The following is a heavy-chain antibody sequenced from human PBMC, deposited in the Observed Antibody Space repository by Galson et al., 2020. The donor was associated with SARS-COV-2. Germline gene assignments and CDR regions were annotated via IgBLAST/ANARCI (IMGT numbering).Heavy chain of an antibody. CDR3: TSESQPWLDPDAFDI. Sequence: GESLKISCAASGFAFSGSAMHWVRQASGKGLEWVDRIRSKANNYATAYAASVKGRFTFSRDDSKNTAYLLMDSLKTEDTAVYYCTSESQPWLDPDAFDIWGQGTMVTVSS. J-gene: IGHJ3*02. CDR1: GFAFSGSA. CDR2: IRSKANNYAT. D-gene: IGHD6-19*01. V-gene: IGHV3-73*01.